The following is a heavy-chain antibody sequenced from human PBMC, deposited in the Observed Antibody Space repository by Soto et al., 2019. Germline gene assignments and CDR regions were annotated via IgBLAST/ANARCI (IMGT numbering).Heavy chain of an antibody. J-gene: IGHJ5*02. V-gene: IGHV3-48*01. Sequence: EVPLVESGGGLVQPGGSLRLSCAASGFTFSTYSMNWVRQAPGKGLEWVSYISSSSNTIYYADSVKGRFTISRDNAKSSLYLQMNSLRAEDTAVYYCARGRVRGVIMDWFDPWGQGTLVTVSS. D-gene: IGHD3-10*01. CDR1: GFTFSTYS. CDR3: ARGRVRGVIMDWFDP. CDR2: ISSSSNTI.